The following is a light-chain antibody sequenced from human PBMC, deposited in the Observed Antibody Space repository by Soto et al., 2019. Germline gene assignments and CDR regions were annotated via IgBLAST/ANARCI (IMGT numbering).Light chain of an antibody. CDR2: KVS. CDR1: SSDVGGSKY. J-gene: IGLJ1*01. V-gene: IGLV2-14*01. Sequence: QSVRTHPASASGSPGHAITISCTGTSSDVGGSKYVSWYQQYPGKVPKLLINKVSNRPSGVSNRFSGSKSGNTASLTISGLLAEEDADYFCTSSTSDTLYVFGSGTKVTXL. CDR3: TSSTSDTLYV.